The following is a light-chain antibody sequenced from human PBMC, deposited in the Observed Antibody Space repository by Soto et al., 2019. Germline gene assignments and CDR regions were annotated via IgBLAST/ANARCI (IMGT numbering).Light chain of an antibody. V-gene: IGKV4-1*01. Sequence: DIVMTQSPDSLAVSLGERATINCKSSQSVLYSSNNKNYLAWYQHKPVKVPRLLIYAASALQSGVPSRFSGSGSGTDFTLTTIRLEPEDFAVYYCQQYDISPWTFGQGTKVDI. CDR3: QQYDISPWT. CDR2: AAS. J-gene: IGKJ1*01. CDR1: QSVLYSSNNKNY.